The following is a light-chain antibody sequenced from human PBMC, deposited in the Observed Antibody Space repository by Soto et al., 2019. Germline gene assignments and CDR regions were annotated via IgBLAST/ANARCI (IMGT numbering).Light chain of an antibody. CDR1: TSDVGGYNY. CDR2: EVT. J-gene: IGLJ1*01. V-gene: IGLV2-14*01. Sequence: QSVLTQPASVSGSLGQSITISCTGTTSDVGGYNYVSWYQQHPGKAPILMIYEVTNRPSGVSNRFSGSKSGNTASLTISGLQVEDEADYYCCSYAGSSTYVFGTGTKVTVL. CDR3: CSYAGSSTYV.